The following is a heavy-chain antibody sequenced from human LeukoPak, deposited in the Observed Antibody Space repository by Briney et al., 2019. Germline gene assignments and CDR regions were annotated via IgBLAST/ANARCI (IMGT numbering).Heavy chain of an antibody. J-gene: IGHJ5*02. CDR1: GFTFSTYW. CDR3: AGNLVAAAPGDA. V-gene: IGHV3-7*01. Sequence: GVSLRLSCAASGFTFSTYWMTWVRQAPGKGLEWVANISPDGGVQSYVDSVKGRFSISRDNAKSSLYLQMHSLRAEDTAVYYCAGNLVAAAPGDAWGQGTLVTVSS. CDR2: ISPDGGVQ. D-gene: IGHD2-2*01.